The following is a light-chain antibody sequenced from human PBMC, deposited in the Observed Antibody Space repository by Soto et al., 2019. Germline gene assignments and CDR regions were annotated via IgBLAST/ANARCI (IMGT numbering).Light chain of an antibody. CDR2: EVS. CDR3: AAWDDSLNGYV. Sequence: QSVLAQPPSASGSPGQSVTISCTGTSSDVGGYNYVSWYQQHPGKAPKLMIYEVSKRPSGVPDRFSGSKSGTSAYLAISGLQSEDEADYYCAAWDDSLNGYVFGTGTKVTVL. CDR1: SSDVGGYNY. J-gene: IGLJ1*01. V-gene: IGLV2-8*01.